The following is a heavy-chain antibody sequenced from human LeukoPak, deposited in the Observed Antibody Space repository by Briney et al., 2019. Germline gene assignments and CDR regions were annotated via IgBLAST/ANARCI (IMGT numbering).Heavy chain of an antibody. D-gene: IGHD4-23*01. Sequence: SETLSLTCTVSGGSISSYYWSWIRQPPGKGLEWIGYIYYSGSTNYNPPLKSRVTISVDTSKNQFSLKLSSVTAADTAVYYCARDLFYGGNSGIAYWGQGTLVTVSS. CDR3: ARDLFYGGNSGIAY. V-gene: IGHV4-59*01. CDR2: IYYSGST. J-gene: IGHJ4*02. CDR1: GGSISSYY.